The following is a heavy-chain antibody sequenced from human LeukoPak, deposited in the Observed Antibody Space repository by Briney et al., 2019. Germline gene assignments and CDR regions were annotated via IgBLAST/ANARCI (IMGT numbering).Heavy chain of an antibody. CDR3: ARRSFSWPSGIRLTYFDY. CDR1: GGSISSYY. Sequence: PSETLSLTCTVSGGSISSYYWSWIRQPPGKGLEWIGYIYYSGSTNYNPSLKSRVTISVDTSKNQFSLKLSSVTAADTAVYYCARRSFSWPSGIRLTYFDYWGQGTLVTVSS. J-gene: IGHJ4*02. CDR2: IYYSGST. V-gene: IGHV4-59*01. D-gene: IGHD3-10*01.